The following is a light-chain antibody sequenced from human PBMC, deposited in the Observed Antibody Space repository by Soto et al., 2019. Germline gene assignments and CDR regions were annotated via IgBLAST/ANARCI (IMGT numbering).Light chain of an antibody. CDR2: DAS. CDR3: QHYNSYFQT. V-gene: IGKV1-5*01. Sequence: IRMTQSPYWLCASTGDGVAMSWRASQSISRGLAWYQQKPGKAPKLLIYDASSLESGVPARFSGSGSGTDFTLSISRLQPYGSATYHFQHYNSYFQTFGRGTKVDI. CDR1: QSISRG. J-gene: IGKJ1*01.